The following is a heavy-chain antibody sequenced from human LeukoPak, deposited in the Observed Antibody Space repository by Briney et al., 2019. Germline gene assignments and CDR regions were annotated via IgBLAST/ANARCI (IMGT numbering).Heavy chain of an antibody. J-gene: IGHJ4*02. D-gene: IGHD3-22*01. V-gene: IGHV5-51*01. Sequence: GESLKISCKGSGYTFTTYWIGWVRQMPGKGLEWMGIIQPGDSDTKYSPSFQGQVTISADKSISTAYLQWSSLKAADTAMYYCARPKEGSYYDSSGHSFDYWGQGTRVTVSS. CDR3: ARPKEGSYYDSSGHSFDY. CDR2: IQPGDSDT. CDR1: GYTFTTYW.